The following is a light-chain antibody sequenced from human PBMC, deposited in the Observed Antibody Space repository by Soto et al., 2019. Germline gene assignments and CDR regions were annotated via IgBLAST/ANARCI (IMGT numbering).Light chain of an antibody. Sequence: EIVMTQSPATLSVSPGERATLFCRASQNINNNLAWYQQKPGQAPRLLIYGAYTRATGIPATFSGSGSGTEFTLTISSLQSEDFAVYYCQQYNSRPPLTFGGGTKV. V-gene: IGKV3-15*01. CDR2: GAY. CDR1: QNINNN. J-gene: IGKJ4*01. CDR3: QQYNSRPPLT.